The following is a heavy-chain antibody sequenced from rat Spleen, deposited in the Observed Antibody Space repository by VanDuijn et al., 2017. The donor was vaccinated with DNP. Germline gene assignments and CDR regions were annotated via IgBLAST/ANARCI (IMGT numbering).Heavy chain of an antibody. J-gene: IGHJ2*01. V-gene: IGHV3-1*01. Sequence: EVQLQESGPGLVKPSQSLSLTCSVTGYSITSDYWGWIRKFPGNKMECIGHISYSGRTTYNPSLKSRISITRDTSKNQFFLQLSSVTTEDTATYYCARWNIGTSTLDYWGQGVMVTVSS. D-gene: IGHD1-5*01. CDR3: ARWNIGTSTLDY. CDR2: ISYSGRT. CDR1: GYSITSDY.